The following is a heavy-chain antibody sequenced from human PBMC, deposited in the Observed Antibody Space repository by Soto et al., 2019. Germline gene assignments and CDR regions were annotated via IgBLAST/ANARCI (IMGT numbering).Heavy chain of an antibody. Sequence: QVQLVQSGAAVKKPGSSVKVSCKASGGTFSSYAISWVRQAPGQGLEWMGGIIPIFGTANYAQKFQGRVTITADESTSTAYMELSSLRSEDTAVYYCARSEDVYCISTSCKRPSPDYWGQGTLVTVSS. CDR2: IIPIFGTA. CDR1: GGTFSSYA. D-gene: IGHD2-2*01. V-gene: IGHV1-69*12. CDR3: ARSEDVYCISTSCKRPSPDY. J-gene: IGHJ4*02.